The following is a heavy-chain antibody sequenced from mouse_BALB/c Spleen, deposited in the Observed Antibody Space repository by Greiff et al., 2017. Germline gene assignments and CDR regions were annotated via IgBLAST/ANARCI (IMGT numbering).Heavy chain of an antibody. J-gene: IGHJ3*01. CDR2: ISSGGGST. V-gene: IGHV5-12-1*01. CDR1: GFAFSSYD. CDR3: ARHGDYGNPWFAY. Sequence: DVKLVESGGGLVKPGGSLKLSCAASGFAFSSYDMSWVRQTPEKRLEWVAYISSGGGSTYYPDTVKGRFTISRDNAKNTLYLQMSSLKSEDTAMYYCARHGDYGNPWFAYWGQGTLVTVSA. D-gene: IGHD2-1*01.